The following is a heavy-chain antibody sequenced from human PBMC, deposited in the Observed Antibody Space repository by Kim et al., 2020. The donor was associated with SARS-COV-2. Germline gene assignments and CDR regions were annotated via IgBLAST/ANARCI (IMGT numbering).Heavy chain of an antibody. CDR1: GFTFSSYG. J-gene: IGHJ6*02. CDR2: ISYDGSNK. CDR3: ARQDYYYYGSGSYLYYYGMDV. Sequence: GGSLRLSCAASGFTFSSYGMHWVRQAPGKGLEWVAVISYDGSNKYYADSVKGRFTISRDNSKNTLYLQMNSLRAEDTAVYYCARQDYYYYGSGSYLYYYGMDVWGQGTTVTVSS. D-gene: IGHD3-10*01. V-gene: IGHV3-33*05.